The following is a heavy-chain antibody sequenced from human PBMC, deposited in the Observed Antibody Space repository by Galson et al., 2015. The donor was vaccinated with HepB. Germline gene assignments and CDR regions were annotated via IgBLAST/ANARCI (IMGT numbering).Heavy chain of an antibody. CDR2: ISSSSTYT. CDR1: GFIFDSYS. CDR3: AREKSGIAVAGTRALDS. Sequence: SLRLSCAASGFIFDSYSMDWVRQAPGKGLEWVSSISSSSTYTYYADSVKDRFTISRDNAKNSLYLQINSLRAEDTAVYFCAREKSGIAVAGTRALDSWGQGTLVTVSS. D-gene: IGHD6-19*01. V-gene: IGHV3-21*01. J-gene: IGHJ4*02.